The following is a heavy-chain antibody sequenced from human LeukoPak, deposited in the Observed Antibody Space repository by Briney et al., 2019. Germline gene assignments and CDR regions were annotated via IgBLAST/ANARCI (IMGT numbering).Heavy chain of an antibody. D-gene: IGHD3-16*01. CDR3: ARHIPGGNNYFDS. V-gene: IGHV3-48*01. CDR2: ITSDASTK. CDR1: GFIFGSYS. Sequence: GGSLRLSCVASGFIFGSYSMNWVRQAPGKGLEWISYITSDASTKSYADSVKGRFTISRNNDRNSLYLQMNSLRAEDTAMYFCARHIPGGNNYFDSWGQGALVTVSS. J-gene: IGHJ4*02.